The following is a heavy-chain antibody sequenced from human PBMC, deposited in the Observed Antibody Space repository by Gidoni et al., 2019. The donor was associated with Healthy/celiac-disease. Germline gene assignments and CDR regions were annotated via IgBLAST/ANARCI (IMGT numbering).Heavy chain of an antibody. CDR2: IKSKTDGGTT. D-gene: IGHD3-22*01. V-gene: IGHV3-15*01. J-gene: IGHJ4*02. Sequence: EVELVESGGGLVKPGGSLRLSCAASGFTFSNAWMSWARQAPGKGLEWVGRIKSKTDGGTTDYAAPVKGRFTISRDDSKNTLYLQMNSLKTEDTAVYYCTTDGSPYYYDSSGYYSGDYWGQGTLVTVSS. CDR3: TTDGSPYYYDSSGYYSGDY. CDR1: GFTFSNAW.